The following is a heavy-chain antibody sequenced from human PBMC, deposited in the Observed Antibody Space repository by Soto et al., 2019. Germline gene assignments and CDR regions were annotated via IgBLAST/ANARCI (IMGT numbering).Heavy chain of an antibody. D-gene: IGHD2-2*01. V-gene: IGHV4-39*01. CDR3: ARLHGYCISTSCYGYYGMDV. J-gene: IGHJ6*02. Sequence: PSETLSLTCTVSGGSISSSSYYWGWIRQPPGKGLEWIGSIYYSGSTYYNPSLKSRVTMSVDTSKNQFSLKLSSVTAADTAVYYCARLHGYCISTSCYGYYGMDVWGQGPTVTVSS. CDR2: IYYSGST. CDR1: GGSISSSSYY.